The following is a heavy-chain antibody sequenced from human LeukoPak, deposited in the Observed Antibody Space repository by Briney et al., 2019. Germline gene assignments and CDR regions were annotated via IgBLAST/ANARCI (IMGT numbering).Heavy chain of an antibody. V-gene: IGHV3-23*01. CDR3: AKGRGWEASYYYYYMDV. D-gene: IGHD1-26*01. CDR2: ISGSGGST. J-gene: IGHJ6*03. CDR1: GFTFSSYA. Sequence: GGSLRLSCAASGFTFSSYAMSWVRQAPGKGLEWVSAISGSGGSTYYADSVKGRFTISRDNTKNTLYLQMNSLRAEDTAVYYCAKGRGWEASYYYYYMDVWGKGTTVTISS.